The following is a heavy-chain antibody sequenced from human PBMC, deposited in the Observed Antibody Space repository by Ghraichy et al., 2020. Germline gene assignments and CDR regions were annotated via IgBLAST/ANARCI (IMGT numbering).Heavy chain of an antibody. CDR3: ARSSVYYDSSGYQMWYYFDY. CDR1: GYTFTSYG. J-gene: IGHJ4*02. CDR2: ISAYNGNT. Sequence: ASVKVSCKASGYTFTSYGISWVRQAPGQGLEWMGWISAYNGNTNYAQKLQDRVTMTTDTSTSTAYMELRSLRSDDTAVYYCARSSVYYDSSGYQMWYYFDYWGQGTLVTVSS. D-gene: IGHD3-22*01. V-gene: IGHV1-18*01.